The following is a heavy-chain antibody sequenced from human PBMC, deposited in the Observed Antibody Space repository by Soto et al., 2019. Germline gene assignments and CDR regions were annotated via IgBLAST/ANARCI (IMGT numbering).Heavy chain of an antibody. CDR2: IFHSGST. J-gene: IGHJ5*02. D-gene: IGHD3-22*01. CDR3: VRDYAAKVITIGHWFDP. CDR1: GGPISSSNW. Sequence: SETLSLTCAVSGGPISSSNWWSWVRQPPGKGLEWIGEIFHSGSTNYNPSLKSRVTISVDKSRNQFSLKLSSVTAADTAVYYCVRDYAAKVITIGHWFDPWGQGTLVTVSS. V-gene: IGHV4-4*02.